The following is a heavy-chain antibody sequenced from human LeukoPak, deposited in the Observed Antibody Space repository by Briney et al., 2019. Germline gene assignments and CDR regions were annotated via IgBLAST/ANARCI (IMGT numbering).Heavy chain of an antibody. Sequence: GGSLRLSCAASGFTFSSYAMSWVRQAPGKGLEWVSAISGSGGSTYYADSVKGRFTISRDNSKNTLYLQMNSLRAEDTAVYYCATPLGPIQLWLQGYWDQGTLVTVSS. CDR3: ATPLGPIQLWLQGY. CDR1: GFTFSSYA. CDR2: ISGSGGST. J-gene: IGHJ4*02. D-gene: IGHD5-18*01. V-gene: IGHV3-23*01.